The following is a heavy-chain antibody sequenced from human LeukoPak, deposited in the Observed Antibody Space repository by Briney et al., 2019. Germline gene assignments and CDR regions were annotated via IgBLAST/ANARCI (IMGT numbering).Heavy chain of an antibody. CDR3: ARDGNYGDYAGYMDV. D-gene: IGHD4-17*01. V-gene: IGHV3-30*02. Sequence: PGETLRLSCAASGFTFSSYGMHWVRQAPGKGLEWVAFIRYDGSNKYYADSVKGRFTISRDNSKNTLYLQMNSLRAEDTAVYYCARDGNYGDYAGYMDVWGKGTTVTISS. CDR1: GFTFSSYG. J-gene: IGHJ6*03. CDR2: IRYDGSNK.